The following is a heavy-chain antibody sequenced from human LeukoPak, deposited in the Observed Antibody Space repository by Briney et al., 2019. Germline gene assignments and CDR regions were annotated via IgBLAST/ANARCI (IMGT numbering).Heavy chain of an antibody. V-gene: IGHV1-69*04. D-gene: IGHD2-15*01. Sequence: SVKVSCKASGGTFSSYAICWVRQAPGQGREGMGRRIPIFGIANYAQTFRGRVTITADKSTHKAYIELSSLRSEDTAVYYCARGLQGYCSGGSCYRGYNWFGPWGQETLLTLSS. CDR3: ARGLQGYCSGGSCYRGYNWFGP. CDR1: GGTFSSYA. J-gene: IGHJ5*02. CDR2: RIPIFGIA.